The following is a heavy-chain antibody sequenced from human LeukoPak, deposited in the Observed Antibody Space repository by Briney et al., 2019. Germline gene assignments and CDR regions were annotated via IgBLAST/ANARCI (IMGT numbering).Heavy chain of an antibody. CDR2: ISSSSTI. J-gene: IGHJ4*02. CDR3: ARGIRPDY. V-gene: IGHV3-48*01. Sequence: GGSLRLSCAASGFTFSSYAMSWVRQAPGKGLEWVSYISSSSTIYYTDSVQGRFTISRDNAKNSLYLQMKGLRAEDTAVYYCARGIRPDYWGQGTLVTVSS. CDR1: GFTFSSYA.